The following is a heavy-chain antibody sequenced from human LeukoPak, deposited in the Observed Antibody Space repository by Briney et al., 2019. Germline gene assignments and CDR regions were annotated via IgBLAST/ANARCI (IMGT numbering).Heavy chain of an antibody. CDR2: MNPNSGNT. D-gene: IGHD3-9*01. V-gene: IGHV1-8*01. CDR1: GCTFTSYD. CDR3: ARGSLRYFGWLCY. Sequence: ASVKVSCKASGCTFTSYDINWVRQATGQGLEWMGWMNPNSGNTGYAQKFQGRVTMTRNTSISTAYMELSSMRSEDTAVYYCARGSLRYFGWLCYWGQGTLVTDSS. J-gene: IGHJ4*02.